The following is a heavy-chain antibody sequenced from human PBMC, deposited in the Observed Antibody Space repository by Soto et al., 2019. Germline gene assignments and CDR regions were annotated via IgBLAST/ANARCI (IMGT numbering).Heavy chain of an antibody. D-gene: IGHD6-13*01. CDR1: GFTFSDYY. CDR3: ARGDLISSAGYSSSRPYYYYGMDV. CDR2: ISSSSSYT. V-gene: IGHV3-11*06. J-gene: IGHJ6*02. Sequence: QVQLVESGGGLVKPGGSLRLSCAASGFTFSDYYMSWIRQAPGKGLEWVSYISSSSSYTNYADSVKGRFTISRDNAKNSLYLHMNSLRAEDTAVYYCARGDLISSAGYSSSRPYYYYGMDVWGQGTTVTVSS.